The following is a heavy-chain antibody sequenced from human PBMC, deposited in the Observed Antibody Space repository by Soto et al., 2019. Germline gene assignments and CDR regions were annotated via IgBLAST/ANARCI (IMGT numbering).Heavy chain of an antibody. CDR1: GGTFSSYA. D-gene: IGHD2-15*01. CDR2: IIPIFGTA. CDR3: ARPRIATLRPYYFDY. J-gene: IGHJ4*02. Sequence: QVQLVQSGAEVKKPGSSVKVSCKASGGTFSSYAISWVRQAPGQGLEWMGGIIPIFGTANYAQKFQGRVTITADESTSIAYMELSSLRSEDTAVYYCARPRIATLRPYYFDYWGQGTLVTVSS. V-gene: IGHV1-69*12.